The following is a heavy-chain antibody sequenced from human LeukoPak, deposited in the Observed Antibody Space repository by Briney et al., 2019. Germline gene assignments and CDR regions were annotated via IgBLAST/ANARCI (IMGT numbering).Heavy chain of an antibody. V-gene: IGHV3-48*03. D-gene: IGHD5-12*01. CDR1: GFTFSNYE. CDR3: ARAAGYELFDY. CDR2: ISSSGSTI. Sequence: GGSLRLSCAASGFTFSNYEMNWVRQAPGKGLEWVSYISSSGSTIYYADSVKGRFTISRDNAKNSLYLQMNSLRAEDTAVYYCARAAGYELFDYWGQGTLVTVSS. J-gene: IGHJ4*02.